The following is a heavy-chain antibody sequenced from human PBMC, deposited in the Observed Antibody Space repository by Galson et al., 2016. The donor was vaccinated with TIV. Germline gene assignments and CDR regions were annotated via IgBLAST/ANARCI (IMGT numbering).Heavy chain of an antibody. Sequence: SVKVSCKASGGTFGTSVFNWVRQAPGQGLEWMGGINALFDTTNYAQKFQGRVTITADESTSTAYMEQRRLRSEDTAIYYCAEDRNTAQDTYCLYYGMDVLGQGTSITVSS. J-gene: IGHJ6*02. CDR2: INALFDTT. CDR1: GGTFGTSV. D-gene: IGHD5-18*01. CDR3: AEDRNTAQDTYCLYYGMDV. V-gene: IGHV1-69*13.